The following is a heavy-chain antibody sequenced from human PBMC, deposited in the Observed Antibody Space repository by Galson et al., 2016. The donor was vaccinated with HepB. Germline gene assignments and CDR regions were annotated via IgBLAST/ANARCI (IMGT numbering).Heavy chain of an antibody. CDR2: LSGSGDVT. J-gene: IGHJ4*02. CDR1: GFPFSPYA. V-gene: IGHV3-23*01. D-gene: IGHD3-16*02. Sequence: CAASGFPFSPYAMSWVRQPPGKGLEWVSTLSGSGDVTHHADSVEGRFTISRDNSKNTLYLQMNSLRVEDTALYYCARSGVWGTHRSPDYWGQGTLVTVSS. CDR3: ARSGVWGTHRSPDY.